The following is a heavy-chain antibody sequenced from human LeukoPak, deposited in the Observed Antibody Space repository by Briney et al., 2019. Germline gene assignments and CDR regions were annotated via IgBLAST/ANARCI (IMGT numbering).Heavy chain of an antibody. CDR1: GLSVSNNY. V-gene: IGHV3-53*01. Sequence: GGSLRLSCAASGLSVSNNYMSWVRQAPGKGLEWVSVIYSDGSTYYADSVKGRFTISRDNSKDTLYLQISSLRADDTAVYYCARDVDGGPLDWWGEGTLVTVSS. D-gene: IGHD3-10*01. CDR3: ARDVDGGPLDW. J-gene: IGHJ4*02. CDR2: IYSDGST.